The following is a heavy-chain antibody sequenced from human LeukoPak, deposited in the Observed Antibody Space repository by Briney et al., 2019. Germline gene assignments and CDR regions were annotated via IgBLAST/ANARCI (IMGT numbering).Heavy chain of an antibody. J-gene: IGHJ4*02. Sequence: PSETLSLTCTVSGGSIGSYYWSWIRQPPGKGLEWIGYIYYSGSTNYNPSLKSRVTISVDTSKNQFSLKLSSVTAADTAVYYCARLRQQPLNLFPYFDYWGQGTLVTVSS. CDR3: ARLRQQPLNLFPYFDY. V-gene: IGHV4-59*08. D-gene: IGHD6-13*01. CDR1: GGSIGSYY. CDR2: IYYSGST.